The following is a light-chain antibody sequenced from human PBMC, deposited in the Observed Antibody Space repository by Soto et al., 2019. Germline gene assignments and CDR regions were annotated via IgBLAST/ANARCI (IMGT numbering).Light chain of an antibody. V-gene: IGLV2-14*01. CDR3: SSYTSSSTLDYV. Sequence: QSVLTQPASVSGSPGQSITISCTGTSSDVGGYDYVSWYQQPPGKAPKLLIYEVSNRPSGVSNRFSGSKSGDTASLTISGLQAEDEADYFCSSYTSSSTLDYVFGTGTKLTVL. J-gene: IGLJ1*01. CDR2: EVS. CDR1: SSDVGGYDY.